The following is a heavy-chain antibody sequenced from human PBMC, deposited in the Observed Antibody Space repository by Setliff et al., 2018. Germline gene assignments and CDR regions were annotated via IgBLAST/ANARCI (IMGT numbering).Heavy chain of an antibody. D-gene: IGHD3-10*01. J-gene: IGHJ4*02. CDR3: ARSLSSGSYWNPRPFYSDS. V-gene: IGHV4-61*09. CDR1: GGSITSGSNY. CDR2: IDPSGNT. Sequence: PSETLSLTCTVSGGSITSGSNYWSWIRQPAGRGLEWMGHIDPSGNTNFHPSLRSRVTISRDTSKNQFSLKLTSVTAADTAVYFCARSLSSGSYWNPRPFYSDSWGQGTLVTSPQ.